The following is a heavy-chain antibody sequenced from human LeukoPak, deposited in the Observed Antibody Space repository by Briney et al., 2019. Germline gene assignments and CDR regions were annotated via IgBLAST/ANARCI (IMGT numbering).Heavy chain of an antibody. CDR2: IYYSGNT. V-gene: IGHV4-59*01. J-gene: IGHJ4*02. CDR3: ARGKYNYSPMIPNHVQYYFDY. D-gene: IGHD1-20*01. CDR1: GGSISSYY. Sequence: SETLSLTCTVSGGSISSYYWRWIRQPPGKGLEWIGYIYYSGNTNYNPSLKSRVTISVDTSKNQFSLKLSSVTAADTAVYYCARGKYNYSPMIPNHVQYYFDYWGQGTLVTVSS.